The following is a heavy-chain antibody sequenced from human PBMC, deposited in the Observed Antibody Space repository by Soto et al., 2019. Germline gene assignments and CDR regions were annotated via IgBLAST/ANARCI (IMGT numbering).Heavy chain of an antibody. CDR1: GITVSSNY. J-gene: IGHJ6*02. Sequence: GGSLRLSCAASGITVSSNYMSWVRQAPGKGLEWVSVIYSGGSTYYADSVKVRFTISRDNAKNPLYLQMNSLRAEDKAVYYCIYTYGPGLYGMDVWGQGTTVTVSS. CDR3: IYTYGPGLYGMDV. V-gene: IGHV3-53*01. D-gene: IGHD5-18*01. CDR2: IYSGGST.